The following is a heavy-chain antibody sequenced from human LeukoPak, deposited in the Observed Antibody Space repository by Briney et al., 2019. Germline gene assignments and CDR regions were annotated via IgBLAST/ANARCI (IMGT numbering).Heavy chain of an antibody. J-gene: IGHJ4*02. Sequence: KPSETLSLTCAVYGGSFSGYYWSWIRQPPGKGLEWIGGINHSGSTNYNPSLKSRVTISVDTSKNQFSLKLSSVTAADTAVYYCARGGRGITIFGVVNRGTFAYWGQGTLVTVSS. D-gene: IGHD3-3*01. CDR3: ARGGRGITIFGVVNRGTFAY. CDR1: GGSFSGYY. CDR2: INHSGST. V-gene: IGHV4-34*01.